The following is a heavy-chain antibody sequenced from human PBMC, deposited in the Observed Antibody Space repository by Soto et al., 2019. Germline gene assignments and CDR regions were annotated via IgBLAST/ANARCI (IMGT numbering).Heavy chain of an antibody. CDR1: GFTFRSFT. CDR3: TRDASRDSSARGWFDP. CDR2: ISSNSAYI. D-gene: IGHD6-13*01. V-gene: IGHV3-21*01. J-gene: IGHJ5*02. Sequence: GGSLRLSFAASGFTFRSFTMNWVRQAPGKGLEWVSTISSNSAYIYYTDALRGRFTISRDNAKNSLHLQMNSLRAEDTAVYYCTRDASRDSSARGWFDPWGPGTLVTVSS.